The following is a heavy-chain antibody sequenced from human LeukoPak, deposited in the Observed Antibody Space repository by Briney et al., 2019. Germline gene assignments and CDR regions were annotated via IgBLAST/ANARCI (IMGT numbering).Heavy chain of an antibody. J-gene: IGHJ4*02. V-gene: IGHV4-34*01. Sequence: PSETLSLTCAVYGGSFSGYYWSWIRQPPGKGLEWIGEINHRGTTNYNPSLKSRVTISVDTSKNQFSLKLTSVTAADTAVYYCARAGDNGGYSDYWGQGILVTVSS. CDR3: ARAGDNGGYSDY. D-gene: IGHD3-22*01. CDR2: INHRGTT. CDR1: GGSFSGYY.